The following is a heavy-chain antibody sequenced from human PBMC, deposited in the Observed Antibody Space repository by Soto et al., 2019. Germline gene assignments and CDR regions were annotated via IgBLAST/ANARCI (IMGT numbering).Heavy chain of an antibody. Sequence: ASVKVSCKASGYTFTGYYMHWVRQAPGQGLEWMGWINPNSGGTNYAQKFQGRVTMTRDTSISTAYMELSRLRSDDTAVYYCARSVVTYPLLDYWGQGTLVTVSS. J-gene: IGHJ4*02. V-gene: IGHV1-2*02. CDR3: ARSVVTYPLLDY. CDR2: INPNSGGT. D-gene: IGHD2-21*02. CDR1: GYTFTGYY.